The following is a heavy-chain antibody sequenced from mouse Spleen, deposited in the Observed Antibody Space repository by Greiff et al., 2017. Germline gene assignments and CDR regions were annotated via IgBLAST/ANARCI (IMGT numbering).Heavy chain of an antibody. CDR1: GYAFSSYW. CDR2: IYPGDGDT. J-gene: IGHJ4*01. V-gene: IGHV1-80*01. Sequence: QVQLQQSGAELVKPGASVKISCKASGYAFSSYWMNWVKQRPGKGLEWIGQIYPGDGDTNYNGKFKGKATLTADKSSSTAYMQLSSLTSEDSAVYFCARSYGSSPYYYAMDYWGQGTSVTVSS. D-gene: IGHD1-1*01. CDR3: ARSYGSSPYYYAMDY.